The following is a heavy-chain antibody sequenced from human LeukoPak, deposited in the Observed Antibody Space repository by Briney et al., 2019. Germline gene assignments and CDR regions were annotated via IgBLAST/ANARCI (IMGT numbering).Heavy chain of an antibody. V-gene: IGHV3-33*01. CDR2: KWYDGSNK. CDR3: ARDGDYYGSGTTTPYYFDY. CDR1: GFTFSSYG. J-gene: IGHJ4*02. Sequence: GGSLRLSCAASGFTFSSYGMPWVRQAPGKGLEWVAVKWYDGSNKYYADSVKGRFTISRDNSKNTLYLQMNSLRAEDTAVYYCARDGDYYGSGTTTPYYFDYWGQGTLVTVSS. D-gene: IGHD3-10*01.